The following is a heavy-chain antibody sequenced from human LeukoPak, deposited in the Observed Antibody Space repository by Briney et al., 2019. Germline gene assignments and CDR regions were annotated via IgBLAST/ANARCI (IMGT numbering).Heavy chain of an antibody. D-gene: IGHD3-10*01. CDR3: GSGTYYFDY. V-gene: IGHV3-7*01. CDR2: IKQDGSEK. Sequence: TGGSLRLSRAASGFTFSSYWMSWVRQAPGEGLEWVANIKQDGSEKYYVDSVKGRFTISRDNAKNSLYLQMNSLRAEDTAVYYCGSGTYYFDYWGQGTLVTVSS. CDR1: GFTFSSYW. J-gene: IGHJ4*02.